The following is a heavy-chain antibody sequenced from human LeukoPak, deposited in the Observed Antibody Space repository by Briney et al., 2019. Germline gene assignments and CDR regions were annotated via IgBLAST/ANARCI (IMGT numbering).Heavy chain of an antibody. Sequence: QSGGSLRLSCAASGFTFSSYSMNWVRQAPGKGLEWVSYISSSSSTIYYADSVKGRFTISRDNAKNSLYLQMNSLRAEDTAVFYCAREGYYDILTGYYNYWGQGTLVTVSS. V-gene: IGHV3-48*01. CDR3: AREGYYDILTGYYNY. CDR2: ISSSSSTI. J-gene: IGHJ4*02. CDR1: GFTFSSYS. D-gene: IGHD3-9*01.